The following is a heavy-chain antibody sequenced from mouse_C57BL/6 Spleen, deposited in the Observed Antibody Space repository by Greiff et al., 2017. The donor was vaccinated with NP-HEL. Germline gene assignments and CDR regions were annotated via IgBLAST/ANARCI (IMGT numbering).Heavy chain of an antibody. D-gene: IGHD2-3*01. J-gene: IGHJ4*01. CDR2: ISDGGSYT. CDR1: GFTFSSYA. Sequence: EVQLVESGGGLVKPGGSLKLSCAASGFTFSSYAMSWVRQTPEKRLEWVATISDGGSYTYYPDNVKGRFTISRDNAKNNLYLQMSHLKSEDTAMYYCARDPLYDYDAMDYWGQGTSVTVSS. CDR3: ARDPLYDYDAMDY. V-gene: IGHV5-4*01.